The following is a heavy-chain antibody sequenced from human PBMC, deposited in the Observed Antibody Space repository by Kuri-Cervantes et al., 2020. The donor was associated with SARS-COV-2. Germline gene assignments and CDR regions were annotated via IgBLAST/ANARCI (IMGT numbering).Heavy chain of an antibody. Sequence: GGSLRLSCKASGYTFINFDLNWVRQAPGQGLEWMGRISAYNGNTNYAQKFQGRVTMTTDTSTSTAYMDLRSLRSDDTAVYYCARSGSAPYYSYGMDVWGQGTTVTVSS. D-gene: IGHD3-10*01. CDR1: GYTFINFD. CDR2: ISAYNGNT. CDR3: ARSGSAPYYSYGMDV. V-gene: IGHV1-18*01. J-gene: IGHJ6*02.